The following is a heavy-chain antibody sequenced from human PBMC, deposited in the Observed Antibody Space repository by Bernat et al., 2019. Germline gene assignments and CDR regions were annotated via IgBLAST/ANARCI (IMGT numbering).Heavy chain of an antibody. J-gene: IGHJ4*02. CDR2: IWYDGSNK. CDR1: GFTFSSYG. Sequence: QVQLVESGGGVVQPGRSLRLSCAASGFTFSSYGMHWVRQAPGKGLEWVAVIWYDGSNKYYADSVKGRFTISRDNSKNTLYLQMNNLRAEDTAVYYCARGDYGVFLLDYWGQGTLVTVSS. D-gene: IGHD4-17*01. V-gene: IGHV3-33*01. CDR3: ARGDYGVFLLDY.